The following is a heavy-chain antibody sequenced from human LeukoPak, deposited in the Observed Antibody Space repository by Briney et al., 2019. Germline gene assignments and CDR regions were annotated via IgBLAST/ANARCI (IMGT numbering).Heavy chain of an antibody. CDR2: INPSGSSA. CDR3: ARALPHRRLMDTTMEQHWFDP. Sequence: ASVKVSCKASGYSFTSYYMHWVRQAPGQGLEWMGFINPSGSSAAYAQKFQGRLTMTRDMFTSTDYMELTSLTSDDTAVYYCARALPHRRLMDTTMEQHWFDPWGQGTLVTVSS. CDR1: GYSFTSYY. J-gene: IGHJ5*02. D-gene: IGHD5-18*01. V-gene: IGHV1-46*01.